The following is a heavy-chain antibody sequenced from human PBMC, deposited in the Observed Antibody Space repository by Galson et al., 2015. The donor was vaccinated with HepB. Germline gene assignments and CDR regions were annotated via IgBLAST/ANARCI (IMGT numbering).Heavy chain of an antibody. D-gene: IGHD2-2*01. CDR3: ARIGCTGTSCYFYYFDY. CDR2: INAGNGDT. V-gene: IGHV1-3*01. J-gene: IGHJ4*02. CDR1: GYTFTNYD. Sequence: SVKVSCKASGYTFTNYDIHWVRQAPGQRLEWMALINAGNGDTKYSQRFQARVTVTRDTSASTSYMELSGLTTEDTALYYCARIGCTGTSCYFYYFDYWGQGTLVTVSS.